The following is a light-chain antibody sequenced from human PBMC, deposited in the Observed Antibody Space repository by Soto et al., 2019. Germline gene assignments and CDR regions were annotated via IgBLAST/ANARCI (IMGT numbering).Light chain of an antibody. CDR1: SSNIGNNY. V-gene: IGLV1-51*01. CDR2: DNN. J-gene: IGLJ1*01. Sequence: QSVLTQPPSVSAAPGQKVTISCSGSSSNIGNNYVSWYQQLPGTAPKLLIYDNNKRPSGILDRFSGSRSGTSATLGITGLQTGDEADYYCGTWDSSLTAYVFGIGTQLTVL. CDR3: GTWDSSLTAYV.